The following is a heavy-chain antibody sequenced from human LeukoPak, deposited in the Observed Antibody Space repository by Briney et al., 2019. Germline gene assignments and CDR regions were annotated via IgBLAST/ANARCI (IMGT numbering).Heavy chain of an antibody. V-gene: IGHV4-34*01. CDR3: ARHRNTGYSSSWYPTDAFDI. CDR2: INHSGST. CDR1: GGSFSGYY. D-gene: IGHD6-13*01. J-gene: IGHJ3*02. Sequence: SETLSLTCAVYGGSFSGYYWSWIRQPPGKGLEWIGEINHSGSTNYNPSLKSRVTISVDTSKNQFSLKLSSVTAADTAVYYCARHRNTGYSSSWYPTDAFDIWGQGTMVTVSS.